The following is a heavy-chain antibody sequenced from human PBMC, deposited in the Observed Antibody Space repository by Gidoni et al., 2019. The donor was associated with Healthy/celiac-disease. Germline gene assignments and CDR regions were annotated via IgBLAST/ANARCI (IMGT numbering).Heavy chain of an antibody. V-gene: IGHV3-48*01. CDR3: ARVGLRGGLDY. Sequence: EVQLVESGGVLVQPGGSLRLSCAASGFTFSSYSMNWVRQAPGKGLEWVSYISSSSSTIYYADSVKGRFTISRDNAKNSLYLQMNSLRAEDTAVYYCARVGLRGGLDYWGQGTLVTVSS. D-gene: IGHD3-3*01. CDR2: ISSSSSTI. J-gene: IGHJ4*02. CDR1: GFTFSSYS.